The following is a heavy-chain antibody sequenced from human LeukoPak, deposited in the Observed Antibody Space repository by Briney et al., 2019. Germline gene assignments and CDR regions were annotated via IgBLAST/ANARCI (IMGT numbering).Heavy chain of an antibody. Sequence: GASVKVSCKASGGTFSSYAISWVRQAPGQGLEWMGGIIPIFGTANYAQKFQGRVTITADKSTSTAYMELSSLRSGDTAVYYCARVDWLINNWFDPWGQGTLVTVSS. CDR3: ARVDWLINNWFDP. D-gene: IGHD3-16*01. J-gene: IGHJ5*02. CDR1: GGTFSSYA. CDR2: IIPIFGTA. V-gene: IGHV1-69*06.